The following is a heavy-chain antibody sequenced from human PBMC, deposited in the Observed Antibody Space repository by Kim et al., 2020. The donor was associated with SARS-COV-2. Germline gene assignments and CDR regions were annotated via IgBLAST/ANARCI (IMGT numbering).Heavy chain of an antibody. D-gene: IGHD3-10*01. CDR3: ARGGITMVRGVIADV. CDR1: GGSFSGYY. CDR2: INHSGST. J-gene: IGHJ6*02. Sequence: SETLSLTCAVYGGSFSGYYWSWIRQPPGKGLEWIGEINHSGSTNYNPSLKSRVTISVDTSKNQFSLKLSSVTAADTAVYYCARGGITMVRGVIADVWGQG. V-gene: IGHV4-34*01.